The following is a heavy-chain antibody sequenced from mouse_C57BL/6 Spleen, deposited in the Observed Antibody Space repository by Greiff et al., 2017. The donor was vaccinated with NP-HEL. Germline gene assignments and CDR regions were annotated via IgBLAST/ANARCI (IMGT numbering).Heavy chain of an antibody. CDR2: INPSSGYP. CDR3: ARNPPIYTVVAPYFDY. J-gene: IGHJ2*01. CDR1: GYTFTSYR. V-gene: IGHV1-4*01. Sequence: QVQLKQSGAELARPGASVKMSCKASGYTFTSYRMHWVKQRPGQGLEWIGYINPSSGYPKYNQKFKDKATLTADKSSSTAYMQLSSLTSEDSAVYYCARNPPIYTVVAPYFDYWGQGTTLTVSS. D-gene: IGHD1-1*01.